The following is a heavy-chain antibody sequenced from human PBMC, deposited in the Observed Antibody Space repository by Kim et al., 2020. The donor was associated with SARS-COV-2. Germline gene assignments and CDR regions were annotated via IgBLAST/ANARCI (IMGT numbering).Heavy chain of an antibody. Sequence: GGSLRLSCAASGFTFSSYAMHWVRQAPGKGLEWVAVISYDGSNKYYADSVKGRFTISRDNSKNTLYLQMNSLRAEDTAVYYCARDPVLRFLEWLLPELYGMDVWGQGTTVTVSS. CDR1: GFTFSSYA. CDR2: ISYDGSNK. J-gene: IGHJ6*02. D-gene: IGHD3-3*01. CDR3: ARDPVLRFLEWLLPELYGMDV. V-gene: IGHV3-30-3*01.